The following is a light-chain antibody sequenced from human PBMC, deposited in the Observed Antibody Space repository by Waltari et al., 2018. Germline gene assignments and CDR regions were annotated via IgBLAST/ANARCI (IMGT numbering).Light chain of an antibody. CDR2: DDH. CDR1: NAGSKA. Sequence: SYVLTQPPSASVAPGPTATITCRGDNAGSKALNWNQQRPGQAPVLVINDDHDRPLTIPGRFSGSNSGNTATLTITRVEVGDEADFYCQVWDSSSDHWVFGGGTKLTVL. CDR3: QVWDSSSDHWV. V-gene: IGLV3-21*02. J-gene: IGLJ3*02.